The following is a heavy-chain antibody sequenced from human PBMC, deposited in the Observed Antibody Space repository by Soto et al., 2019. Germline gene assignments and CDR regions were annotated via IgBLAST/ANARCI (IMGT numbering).Heavy chain of an antibody. CDR2: IIPIFGTA. CDR1: GGTFSSYA. CDR3: ARRYYPKPPPMIVVTGGDWFDP. D-gene: IGHD3-22*01. J-gene: IGHJ5*02. V-gene: IGHV1-69*13. Sequence: SVKVSCKASGGTFSSYAISWVRQAPGQGLEWMGGIIPIFGTANYAQKFQGRVTITADESTSTAYMELSSLRSEDTAVYYCARRYYPKPPPMIVVTGGDWFDPWG.